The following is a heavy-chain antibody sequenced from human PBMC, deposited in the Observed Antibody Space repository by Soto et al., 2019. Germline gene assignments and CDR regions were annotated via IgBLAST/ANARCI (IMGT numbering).Heavy chain of an antibody. J-gene: IGHJ4*02. CDR2: ISTYNGDT. D-gene: IGHD6-13*01. V-gene: IGHV1-18*04. CDR1: GYTFTNYG. CDR3: AREDYSASFDY. Sequence: SVKVSCKTSGYTFTNYGLTWVRQAPGQGLEWMGWISTYNGDTNYAQRLQGRVTMTTDTSTSTAFMELRGLRYDDTAVYYCAREDYSASFDYWGQGTLVTVSS.